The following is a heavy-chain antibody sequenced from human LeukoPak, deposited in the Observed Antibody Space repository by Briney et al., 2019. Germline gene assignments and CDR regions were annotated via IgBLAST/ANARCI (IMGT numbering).Heavy chain of an antibody. V-gene: IGHV5-51*01. CDR1: GYSFTDYW. CDR3: ARCGFGDYSLGYFQY. D-gene: IGHD4-17*01. CDR2: IYPGDSDT. J-gene: IGHJ1*01. Sequence: GESLKISCKGSGYSFTDYWIAWVRQMPGKGLEWMGIIYPGDSDTRCSPSFQGQVTFSADESISTAYLQWRSLKASDTAMYYCARCGFGDYSLGYFQYWGQGTLVTVSS.